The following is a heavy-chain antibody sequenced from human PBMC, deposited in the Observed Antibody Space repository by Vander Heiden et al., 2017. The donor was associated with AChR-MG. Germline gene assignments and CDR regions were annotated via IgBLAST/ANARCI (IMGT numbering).Heavy chain of an antibody. CDR2: ISLNTGVT. CDR3: ARDGPPYWVKGLCYDY. V-gene: IGHV1-2*02. CDR1: GYSFIDYY. Sequence: QVQLVQSGAEVKNPGASVKVSCKATGYSFIDYYMHWVRQAPGQGLEWMGWISLNTGVTSLAQKVQGRVTMIRDTSITTAYMELSSLTYDDKAVYYCARDGPPYWVKGLCYDYWGQGNLVTVSS. J-gene: IGHJ4*02. D-gene: IGHD2-8*01.